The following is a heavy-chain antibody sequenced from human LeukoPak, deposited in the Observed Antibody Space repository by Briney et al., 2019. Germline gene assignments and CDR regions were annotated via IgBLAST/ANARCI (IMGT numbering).Heavy chain of an antibody. CDR2: ISSSGTTI. J-gene: IGHJ4*02. D-gene: IGHD1-20*01. Sequence: GGSLRLSCVASGFTFSTYAMNWVRQAPGKGLEWISYISSSGTTIYYADSMKGRFTISRDNAKNSLYLQVSSLRDEDTAVYYCARDRGYIWNDGLDYWGQGTLVTVSS. V-gene: IGHV3-48*02. CDR3: ARDRGYIWNDGLDY. CDR1: GFTFSTYA.